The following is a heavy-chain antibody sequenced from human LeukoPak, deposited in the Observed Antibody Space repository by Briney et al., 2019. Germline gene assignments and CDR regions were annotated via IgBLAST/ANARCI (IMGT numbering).Heavy chain of an antibody. D-gene: IGHD5-18*01. J-gene: IGHJ4*02. CDR3: ARDSYSYGYGGFDY. CDR1: GFTFSSYS. CDR2: IYSTGNT. V-gene: IGHV4-30-4*08. Sequence: LRLSCAASGFTFSSYSMNWVRQAPGKGLEWIGYIYSTGNTYYNPSLKSRVIISVDTSKNQFSLELNSVTAADTAVYYCARDSYSYGYGGFDYWGQGSLVTVSS.